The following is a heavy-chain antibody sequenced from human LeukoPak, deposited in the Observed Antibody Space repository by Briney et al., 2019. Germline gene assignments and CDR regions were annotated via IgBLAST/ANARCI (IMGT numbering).Heavy chain of an antibody. V-gene: IGHV3-11*01. Sequence: PGGSLRLSCTVSGFTFNNACMSWVRQAPGKGLEWVSYISSSGSTIYYADSVKGRFTISRDNAKNSLYLQMNSLRAEDTAVYYCAREALHRLRPYYYYCMDVWSQGTTVTVSS. CDR3: AREALHRLRPYYYYCMDV. CDR1: GFTFNNAC. CDR2: ISSSGSTI. D-gene: IGHD4-17*01. J-gene: IGHJ6*02.